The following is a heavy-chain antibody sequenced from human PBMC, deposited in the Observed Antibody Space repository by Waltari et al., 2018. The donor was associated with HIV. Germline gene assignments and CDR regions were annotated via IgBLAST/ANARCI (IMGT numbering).Heavy chain of an antibody. CDR1: GGSISSGCYS. Sequence: QVQLQESGPGLVKPSQTLSLTCPVSGGSISSGCYSWRCIRPHPGQGLEWIGYLYYSGTTYYNPSLKSRVTISVDTSKNQFSLKLSSVTAADTAVYYCARDHATIFGGGGRDYGMDVWGQGTTVTVSS. D-gene: IGHD3-3*01. CDR3: ARDHATIFGGGGRDYGMDV. CDR2: LYYSGTT. J-gene: IGHJ6*02. V-gene: IGHV4-31*03.